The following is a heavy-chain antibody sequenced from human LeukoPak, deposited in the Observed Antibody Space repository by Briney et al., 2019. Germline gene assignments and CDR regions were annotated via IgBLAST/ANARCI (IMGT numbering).Heavy chain of an antibody. CDR2: VSWNSDHT. D-gene: IGHD1-26*01. CDR3: AKDFQGIVGATQIDF. Sequence: GGSLRLSCAVSGVKLSDYTTHGVCRPPGGGLEWGLLVSWNSDHTSYADSVKGRFTISRDNSKNSLYLEMSSLRIEDTAFYYCAKDFQGIVGATQIDFWGQGTLVTVSS. CDR1: GVKLSDYT. J-gene: IGHJ4*02. V-gene: IGHV3-43*01.